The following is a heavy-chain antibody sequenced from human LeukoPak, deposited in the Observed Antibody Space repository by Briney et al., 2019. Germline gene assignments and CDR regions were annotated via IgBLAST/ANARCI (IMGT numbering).Heavy chain of an antibody. Sequence: PWGSLRLSCAASGFTFSSYAMHWVRQAPGKGLEWVAVISYDGSNKYYADSVKGRFTISRDNSKNTLYLQMNSLRAEDTAVYYCARENYDILTLDYWGQGTLVTVSS. D-gene: IGHD3-9*01. J-gene: IGHJ4*02. CDR3: ARENYDILTLDY. CDR2: ISYDGSNK. CDR1: GFTFSSYA. V-gene: IGHV3-30*04.